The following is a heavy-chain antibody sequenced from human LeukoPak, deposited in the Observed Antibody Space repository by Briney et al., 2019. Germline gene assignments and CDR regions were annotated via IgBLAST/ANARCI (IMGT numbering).Heavy chain of an antibody. V-gene: IGHV4-4*07. J-gene: IGHJ4*02. Sequence: PSETLSLTCTVSGVSISTYYWSWFRQPAGKGLEWIGRLYASGPTNYSPSLKSRVTMSVDTSKNQLSLNVNSVTVADTAVYFCARHTRMWGYFDYWGQGTLVAVSS. D-gene: IGHD1-26*01. CDR1: GVSISTYY. CDR3: ARHTRMWGYFDY. CDR2: LYASGPT.